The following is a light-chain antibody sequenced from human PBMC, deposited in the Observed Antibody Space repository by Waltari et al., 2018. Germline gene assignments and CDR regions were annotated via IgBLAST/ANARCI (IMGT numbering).Light chain of an antibody. CDR2: RNK. J-gene: IGLJ3*02. CDR1: RSNIGNNY. CDR3: AVWDDSLSGRG. Sequence: QSVLTQPPSASGTPGQRVTISCSGSRSNIGNNYLYWYHQLPGTAPKLLFYRNKLMPDGVPDRFSGSKCGTSASLAISGLRSEDEAEYYCAVWDDSLSGRGFGGGTKVTVL. V-gene: IGLV1-47*01.